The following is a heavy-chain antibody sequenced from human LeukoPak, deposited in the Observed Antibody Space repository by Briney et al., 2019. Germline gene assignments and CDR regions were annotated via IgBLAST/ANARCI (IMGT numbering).Heavy chain of an antibody. Sequence: GRSLRLSFAASGFTFDEYALHGVRQARGKGLEGVSSISWDSGSSVYADSVKGRFTISRDNAQNSLYLQMNGLTPGDTALYYCIKDLRLDLHFDTFEVWGQGTLVTVSS. CDR3: IKDLRLDLHFDTFEV. V-gene: IGHV3-9*01. CDR2: ISWDSGSS. J-gene: IGHJ3*01. D-gene: IGHD1-7*01. CDR1: GFTFDEYA.